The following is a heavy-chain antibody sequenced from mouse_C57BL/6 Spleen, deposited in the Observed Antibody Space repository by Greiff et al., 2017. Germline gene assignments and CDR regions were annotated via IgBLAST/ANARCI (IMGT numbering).Heavy chain of an antibody. CDR3: ERLRLRRFDY. CDR1: GYTFTDYY. D-gene: IGHD2-4*01. J-gene: IGHJ2*01. CDR2: INPNNGGT. Sequence: VQLQQSGPELVKPGASVKISCKASGYTFTDYYMNWVKQSHGKSLEWIGDINPNNGGTSYNQKFKGKATLTVDKSSSTACMELRSLTSEDSAVYYCERLRLRRFDYWGQGTTLTVSS. V-gene: IGHV1-26*01.